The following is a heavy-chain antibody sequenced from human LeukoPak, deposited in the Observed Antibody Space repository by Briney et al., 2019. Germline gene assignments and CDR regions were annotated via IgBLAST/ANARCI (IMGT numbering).Heavy chain of an antibody. CDR1: GFTFSHAW. CDR3: TTAAFT. CDR2: IRNKVDGGIT. Sequence: PGGSLRLSCAASGFTFSHAWMSWVRQAPGKGLEWVGRIRNKVDGGITDYAAPVKGRFTISRDDSKNTLYLHMDSLKTEDTAVYYCTTAAFTWGQGTLVTVSS. J-gene: IGHJ4*02. D-gene: IGHD3-16*01. V-gene: IGHV3-15*01.